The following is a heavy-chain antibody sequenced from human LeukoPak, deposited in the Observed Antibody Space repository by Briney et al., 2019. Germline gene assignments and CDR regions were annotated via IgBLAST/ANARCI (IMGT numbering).Heavy chain of an antibody. CDR3: AKRYYDFWSGYYGHMDV. CDR1: GGSFSGYY. V-gene: IGHV4-34*01. D-gene: IGHD3-3*01. J-gene: IGHJ6*03. CDR2: INHSGST. Sequence: SETLSLTCAVYGGSFSGYYWSWIRQPPGKGLEWIGEINHSGSTNYNPSPKSRVTISVDTSKNQFSLKLSSVTAADTAVYYCAKRYYDFWSGYYGHMDVWGKGTTVTVSS.